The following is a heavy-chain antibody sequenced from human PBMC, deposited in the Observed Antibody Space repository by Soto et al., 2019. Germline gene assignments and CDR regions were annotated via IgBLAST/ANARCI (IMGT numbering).Heavy chain of an antibody. CDR1: GFSLITNGVG. V-gene: IGHV2-5*02. Sequence: QITLKESGPTLVKPTQTLTLTCTFSGFSLITNGVGVGWIRQPPGKALEWLALIYWDDDKRFSPSLKTRLTFXXDTSKTQVVLTMTNMDPVDTATYYCARTFCSGGGCYSEFDYWGQGILVTVSS. CDR2: IYWDDDK. CDR3: ARTFCSGGGCYSEFDY. D-gene: IGHD2-15*01. J-gene: IGHJ4*02.